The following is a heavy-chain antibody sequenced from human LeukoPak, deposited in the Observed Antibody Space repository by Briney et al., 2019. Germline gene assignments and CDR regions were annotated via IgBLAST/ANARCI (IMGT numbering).Heavy chain of an antibody. CDR1: GGTFSSYA. Sequence: RASVKVSCKASGGTFSSYAISWVRQAPGQGLEWMGGIIPIFGTANYAQKFQGRVTITADESTSTAYMELSSLRSEDTAVYYCARAVLEWLWVWVDPWGQGTLVTVSS. D-gene: IGHD3-3*01. CDR2: IIPIFGTA. V-gene: IGHV1-69*01. J-gene: IGHJ5*02. CDR3: ARAVLEWLWVWVDP.